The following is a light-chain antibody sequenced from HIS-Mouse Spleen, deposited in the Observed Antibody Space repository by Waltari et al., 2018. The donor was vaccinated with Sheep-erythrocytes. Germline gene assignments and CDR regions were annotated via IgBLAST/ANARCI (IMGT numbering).Light chain of an antibody. CDR2: EDI. V-gene: IGLV3-10*01. CDR1: ALPKKY. Sequence: SYELTQPPSVSVSPGQTARITCSGDALPKKYEYWYQQKSGQAPMLVIYEDIKRPSGIPWRVSGSTSGTTAAWNSSGDQVEDEADYYGYSTDSSGNHGVFGRGTKLTVL. CDR3: YSTDSSGNHGV. J-gene: IGLJ3*02.